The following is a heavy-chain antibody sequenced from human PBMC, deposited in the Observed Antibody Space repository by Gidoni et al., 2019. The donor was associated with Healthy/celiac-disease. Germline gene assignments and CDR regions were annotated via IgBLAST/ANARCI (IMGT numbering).Heavy chain of an antibody. CDR2: SSGSGGST. CDR1: GFNFSSYA. D-gene: IGHD6-13*01. V-gene: IGHV3-23*01. Sequence: EVQLLESGGGLVQPGGSLRLSCAASGFNFSSYAMSWVRQAPGKGLEWVSASSGSGGSTYYADSVKGRFTISRDNSKNTLYLQLNSLRAEDTAVYYCATGIAAAGTTFDYWGQGTLVTVSS. CDR3: ATGIAAAGTTFDY. J-gene: IGHJ4*02.